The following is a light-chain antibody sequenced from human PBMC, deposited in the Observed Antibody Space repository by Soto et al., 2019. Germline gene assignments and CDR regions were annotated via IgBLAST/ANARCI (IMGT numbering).Light chain of an antibody. Sequence: ERMMTQSPATLSLSPGETATLSCRASQDISSYLAWYQQKPGQVPRVLIYDASNRATGIPGRFSGSGSGTDFTLTISSLEPDDFAVYYCQQRSNWPLTFGGGTKVDIK. CDR3: QQRSNWPLT. CDR2: DAS. J-gene: IGKJ4*01. CDR1: QDISSY. V-gene: IGKV3-11*01.